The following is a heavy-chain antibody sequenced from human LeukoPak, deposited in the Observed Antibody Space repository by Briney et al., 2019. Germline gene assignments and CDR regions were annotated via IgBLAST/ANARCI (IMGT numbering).Heavy chain of an antibody. V-gene: IGHV4-34*01. J-gene: IGHJ5*02. CDR3: ARDIDCSSTSCYAGSLGFDP. CDR2: INHSGST. D-gene: IGHD2-2*01. Sequence: SETLSLTCAVYGGSFSGYYWSWIRQPPGKGLEWIGEINHSGSTNYNPSLKSRVTISVDTSKNQFSLKLSSVTAADTAVYYCARDIDCSSTSCYAGSLGFDPWGQGTLVTVSS. CDR1: GGSFSGYY.